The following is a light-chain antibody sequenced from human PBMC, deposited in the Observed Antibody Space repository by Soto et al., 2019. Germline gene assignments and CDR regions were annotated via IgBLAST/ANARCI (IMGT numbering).Light chain of an antibody. CDR3: QQRSDWPSA. Sequence: TQSPSTLSASVGDRVTITCRASQSVSDYLAWYQQKPGQSPRLPIYDASNRATGIPARFSGSGSGTDFTLTITSLEPEDSAVYYCQQRSDWPSAFGGGTKVDIK. CDR1: QSVSDY. J-gene: IGKJ4*01. CDR2: DAS. V-gene: IGKV3-11*01.